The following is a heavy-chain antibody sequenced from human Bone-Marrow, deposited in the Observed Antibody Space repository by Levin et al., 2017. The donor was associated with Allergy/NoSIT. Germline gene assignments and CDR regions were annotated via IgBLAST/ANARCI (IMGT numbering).Heavy chain of an antibody. D-gene: IGHD6-13*01. J-gene: IGHJ6*02. CDR3: ARRISAAVVQSNYGMDV. Sequence: GGSLRLSCAASGFTFSTYSMNWFRQAPGKGLEWVSSISGDSNYIYHADSVKGRLTISRDNAKNSLYLQMNRLTAEDTAVYYCARRISAAVVQSNYGMDVWGQGTTVTVSS. V-gene: IGHV3-21*01. CDR1: GFTFSTYS. CDR2: ISGDSNYI.